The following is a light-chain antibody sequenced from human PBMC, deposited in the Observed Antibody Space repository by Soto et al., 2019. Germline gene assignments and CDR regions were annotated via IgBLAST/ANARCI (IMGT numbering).Light chain of an antibody. V-gene: IGKV3-11*01. CDR3: QQRDSWPNT. CDR1: QSIDIY. CDR2: DAS. J-gene: IGKJ2*01. Sequence: EIVLTQSPATLSLSPGERATLSCRASQSIDIYLAWFQQKPGQAPRLLIYDASNRATGIPARFSGSGSGTDFTLTSSSLEPEDFAVYYCQQRDSWPNTFGQGTKLEIK.